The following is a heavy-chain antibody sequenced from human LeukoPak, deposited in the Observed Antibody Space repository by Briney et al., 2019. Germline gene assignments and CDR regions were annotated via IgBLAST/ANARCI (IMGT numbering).Heavy chain of an antibody. CDR3: AKSSGFYYMDV. V-gene: IGHV3-30*18. Sequence: SGGSLRLSCAASGFTFSSYGIHWVRQAPGKGLEWVAVISYDGSNQYYADSVKGRFTISRDNSKNTLYLQMNSLRGEDTAVYYCAKSSGFYYMDVWGKGTTVTISS. CDR2: ISYDGSNQ. J-gene: IGHJ6*03. D-gene: IGHD3-10*01. CDR1: GFTFSSYG.